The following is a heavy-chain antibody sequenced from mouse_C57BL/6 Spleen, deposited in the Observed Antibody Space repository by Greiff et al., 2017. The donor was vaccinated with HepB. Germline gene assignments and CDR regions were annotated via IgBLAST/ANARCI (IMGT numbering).Heavy chain of an antibody. CDR3: ASRDITTVVARGYAMDY. CDR1: GYTFTSYW. J-gene: IGHJ4*01. Sequence: VQLQQPGAELVKPGASVKLSCKASGYTFTSYWMQWVKQRPGQGLEWIGEIDPSDSHTNYNQKFKGKATLTVDTSSSTAYMQLSSLTSEDSAVYYCASRDITTVVARGYAMDYWGQGTSVTVSS. CDR2: IDPSDSHT. D-gene: IGHD1-1*01. V-gene: IGHV1-50*01.